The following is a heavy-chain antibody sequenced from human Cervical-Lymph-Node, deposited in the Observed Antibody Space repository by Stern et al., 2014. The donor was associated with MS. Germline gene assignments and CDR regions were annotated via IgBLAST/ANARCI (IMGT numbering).Heavy chain of an antibody. J-gene: IGHJ4*02. CDR1: GYTFTAYF. D-gene: IGHD1-26*01. CDR3: ARDRGSYSDY. V-gene: IGHV1-2*02. CDR2: ISPWTGRA. Sequence: VQLVESGAEVERPGASVKVSCKASGYTFTAYFLHWVRQAPGQGLEWMGWISPWTGRATYAQKFQDRVTMTSDTSINTGYMAVSSLRSDHTAVYYCARDRGSYSDYWGQGTLVAVSS.